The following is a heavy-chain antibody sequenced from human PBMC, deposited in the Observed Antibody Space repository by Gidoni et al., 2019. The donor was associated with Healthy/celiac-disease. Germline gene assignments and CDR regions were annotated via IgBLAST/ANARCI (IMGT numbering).Heavy chain of an antibody. J-gene: IGHJ3*02. CDR3: ARFTVTCAFDI. D-gene: IGHD4-17*01. CDR1: GFTFSYHY. CDR2: TRNKANSYTT. V-gene: IGHV3-72*01. Sequence: EVQLVESGGGLVQPGGSLRLSCAASGFTFSYHYMDWVRPAPGKGLEWVGRTRNKANSYTTEYAASVKGRFTISRDDSKNSLYLQMNSLKTEDTAVYYCARFTVTCAFDIWGQGTMVTSLQ.